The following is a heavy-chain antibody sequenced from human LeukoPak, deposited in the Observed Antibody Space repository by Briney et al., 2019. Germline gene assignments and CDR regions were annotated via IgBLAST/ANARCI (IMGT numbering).Heavy chain of an antibody. V-gene: IGHV3-7*03. CDR3: ARGLSWVDY. CDR2: MNQDGSEK. D-gene: IGHD3-10*01. Sequence: GGSLRLSCAGSGLTFSSFWMSWVRQAPGKGLEWVANMNQDGSEKYYVDSVKGRFTISSDNAENSLYLQMNSLRAEDTAVYYCARGLSWVDYWGQGTLVTVSS. J-gene: IGHJ4*02. CDR1: GLTFSSFW.